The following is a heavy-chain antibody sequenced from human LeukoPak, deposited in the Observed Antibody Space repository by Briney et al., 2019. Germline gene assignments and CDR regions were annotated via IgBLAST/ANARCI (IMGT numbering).Heavy chain of an antibody. J-gene: IGHJ3*02. CDR2: INHDGNDI. D-gene: IGHD1-1*01. CDR3: AGDGTGVLPGDAFDI. V-gene: IGHV3-21*05. CDR1: GFTFSTHS. Sequence: PGGSLRLSCAASGFTFSTHSMNWVRQAPGKGLEWVSYINHDGNDIYYGESVKGRFTISRDNAKNSLYLQMHTLRAEDTAVYYCAGDGTGVLPGDAFDIWSQGTMVIVSS.